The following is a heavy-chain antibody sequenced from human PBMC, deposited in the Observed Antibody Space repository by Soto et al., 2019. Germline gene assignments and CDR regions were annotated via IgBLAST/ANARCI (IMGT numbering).Heavy chain of an antibody. V-gene: IGHV1-46*01. Sequence: ASVKVSCKASGYTFTNYALHWMRQAPGQGLEWMGLINPSGGSTTYAQKFQGRVTMTRDTSTSTVYMDLSSLRSEDSAVYYCARSPYSSGYYYAIDYWGQGTQVTVS. CDR1: GYTFTNYA. J-gene: IGHJ4*02. D-gene: IGHD3-22*01. CDR3: ARSPYSSGYYYAIDY. CDR2: INPSGGST.